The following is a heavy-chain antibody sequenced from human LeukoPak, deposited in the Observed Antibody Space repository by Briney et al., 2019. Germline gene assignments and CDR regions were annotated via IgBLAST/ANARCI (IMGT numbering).Heavy chain of an antibody. CDR1: GGSISSYY. D-gene: IGHD4-11*01. CDR3: ARSYSYYYYYYGMDV. J-gene: IGHJ6*02. V-gene: IGHV4-59*08. Sequence: SGTLSLTCTVSGGSISSYYWSWIRQPPGKGLEWIGYIYYSGSTNYNPSLKSRVTISVDTSKNQFSLNLSSVTAADTAVYYCARSYSYYYYYYGMDVWGQGTTVTVSS. CDR2: IYYSGST.